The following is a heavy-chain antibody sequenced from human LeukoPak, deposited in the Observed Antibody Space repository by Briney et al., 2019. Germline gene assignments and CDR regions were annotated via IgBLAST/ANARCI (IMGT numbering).Heavy chain of an antibody. CDR2: ISAYNGNT. CDR1: GYTFTSYG. J-gene: IGHJ4*02. CDR3: ARLQSDDYVWGSSSEFDY. Sequence: ASVKVSCKASGYTFTSYGISWVRQAPGQGLEWMGWISAYNGNTNYAQKLQGRVTITTDTSTSTAYMELRSLRSDDTAVYYFARLQSDDYVWGSSSEFDYWGQGTLVTVSS. V-gene: IGHV1-18*01. D-gene: IGHD3-16*01.